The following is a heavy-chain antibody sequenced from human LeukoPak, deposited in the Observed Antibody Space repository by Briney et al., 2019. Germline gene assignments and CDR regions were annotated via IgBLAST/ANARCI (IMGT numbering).Heavy chain of an antibody. V-gene: IGHV4-59*01. J-gene: IGHJ5*02. CDR3: ARHGTSGTNLDWFDP. Sequence: PSETLSLTCTVSGGSISSFYWSWIRQPPGKGLEWIGYIYYSGSANYNPSLKSRVTISVDTSKNQFSLKLSSVTAADTAVYYCARHGTSGTNLDWFDPWGQGTLVTVSS. D-gene: IGHD1-1*01. CDR2: IYYSGSA. CDR1: GGSISSFY.